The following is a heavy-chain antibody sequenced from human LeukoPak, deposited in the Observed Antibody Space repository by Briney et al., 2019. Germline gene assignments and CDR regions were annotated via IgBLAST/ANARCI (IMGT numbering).Heavy chain of an antibody. CDR1: GFTFSRYD. V-gene: IGHV3-13*04. CDR2: IGTAGDT. Sequence: GGSLRLSCAASGFTFSRYDMHWVRQVTGKGLEWVSAIGTAGDTYYPGSVKGRFTISRENAKNSLYLQMNSLRAGDTAVYYCARARDNYDISSFSALDYWGQGTLVTVSS. CDR3: ARARDNYDISSFSALDY. D-gene: IGHD3-22*01. J-gene: IGHJ4*02.